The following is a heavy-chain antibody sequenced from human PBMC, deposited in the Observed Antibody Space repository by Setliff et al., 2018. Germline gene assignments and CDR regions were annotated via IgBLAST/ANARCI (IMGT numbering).Heavy chain of an antibody. CDR3: VREGVDSRSSTDYRYYMDV. D-gene: IGHD3-22*01. CDR1: GYTFTSYA. CDR2: INAGNGNT. V-gene: IGHV1-3*01. Sequence: GASVKVSCKASGYTFTSYAMHWVRQAPGQRLEWMGWINAGNGNTKYSQKFQGRVTIITDESTSTAYMQLSSLGSEDTAVYYCVREGVDSRSSTDYRYYMDVWGKGTTVTVS. J-gene: IGHJ6*03.